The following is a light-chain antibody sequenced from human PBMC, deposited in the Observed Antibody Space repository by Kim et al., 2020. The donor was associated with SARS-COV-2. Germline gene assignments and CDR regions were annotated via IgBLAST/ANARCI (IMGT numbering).Light chain of an antibody. J-gene: IGLJ1*01. V-gene: IGLV2-11*01. CDR2: DVS. CDR3: CSYAGSYTFYV. CDR1: SRDGGGYNY. Sequence: TISCTGTSRDGGGYNYVSWSQQHPCKAPKLMIYDVSKRPSGVPDRFSGSKSGNTASLTISGLQAEDEADYYCCSYAGSYTFYVFGTGTKVTVL.